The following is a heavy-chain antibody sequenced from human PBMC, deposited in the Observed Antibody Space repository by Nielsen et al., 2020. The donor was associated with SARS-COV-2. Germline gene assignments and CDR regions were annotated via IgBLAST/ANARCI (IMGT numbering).Heavy chain of an antibody. J-gene: IGHJ4*02. D-gene: IGHD6-13*01. Sequence: SETLSLTCTVSGGSISSGGYYWSWIRQHPGKGLEWIGYIYYSGSTYYNPSLKSRVTISVDTSKNQFSLKLSSVTAADTAVYYCASHLAAAGPLHYFDYWGQGTLVTVSS. CDR1: GGSISSGGYY. CDR2: IYYSGST. V-gene: IGHV4-31*03. CDR3: ASHLAAAGPLHYFDY.